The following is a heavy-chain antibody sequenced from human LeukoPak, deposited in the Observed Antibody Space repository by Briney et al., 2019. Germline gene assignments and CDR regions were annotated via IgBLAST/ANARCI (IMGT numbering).Heavy chain of an antibody. J-gene: IGHJ4*02. CDR2: ISGSGGST. V-gene: IGHV3-23*01. CDR3: AKDALISFRGAWSQSYY. D-gene: IGHD3-16*02. CDR1: GFTFSSYA. Sequence: GGSLRLSCAASGFTFSSYAMSWVRQAPGKGLEWVSAISGSGGSTYYADSVKGRFTNSRDNSKNTLFLQMNSLRAEDTAVYYCAKDALISFRGAWSQSYYWGQGALVTVSS.